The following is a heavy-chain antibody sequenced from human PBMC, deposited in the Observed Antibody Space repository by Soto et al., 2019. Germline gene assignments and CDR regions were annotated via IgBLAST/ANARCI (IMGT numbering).Heavy chain of an antibody. CDR2: VYSDGST. V-gene: IGHV3-53*01. Sequence: EVQLVESGGGLIQPGGSLRLSCAASGFTVSKNHMTWVRQAPGKGLEWVSIVYSDGSTSYADSVKGRLPISRDNSKNTMYVHTNSIRAASTAVYYCPRLATGGGMDVWGQGTTVTVSS. CDR3: PRLATGGGMDV. J-gene: IGHJ6*02. CDR1: GFTVSKNH. D-gene: IGHD7-27*01.